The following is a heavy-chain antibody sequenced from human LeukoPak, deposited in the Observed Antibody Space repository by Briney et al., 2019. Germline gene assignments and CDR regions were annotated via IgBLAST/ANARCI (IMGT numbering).Heavy chain of an antibody. CDR1: GGSISNWY. J-gene: IGHJ3*02. CDR2: IYTSGST. Sequence: SETLSLTCTVSGGSISNWYWGWFRQPAGKGLEWIGRIYTSGSTIYDPSLKSRVTMSVDTSTNQISLRLTSVTAADTAMYYCARKLASSTLKAGAFDIWGQGTMVTVSS. V-gene: IGHV4-4*07. CDR3: ARKLASSTLKAGAFDI. D-gene: IGHD2-2*01.